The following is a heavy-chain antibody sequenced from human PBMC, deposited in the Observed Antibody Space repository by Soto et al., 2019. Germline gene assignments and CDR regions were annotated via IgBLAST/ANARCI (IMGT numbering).Heavy chain of an antibody. CDR3: TRDPLRDGRVWYPPTGFEP. J-gene: IGHJ5*02. CDR2: ITAYGDST. D-gene: IGHD6-19*01. Sequence: EVQLLDSGGGIVQPGGSLRPSCAASGFTFSNYAMSWVRQAPGKGLEWISAITAYGDSTNYADSVKSPITISPDSPTNTRYLQIDTLKSADTTVYHCTRDPLRDGRVWYPPTGFEPWGQGTLVTVAS. V-gene: IGHV3-23*01. CDR1: GFTFSNYA.